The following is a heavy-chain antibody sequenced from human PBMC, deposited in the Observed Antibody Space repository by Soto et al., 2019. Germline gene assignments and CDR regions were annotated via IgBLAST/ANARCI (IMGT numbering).Heavy chain of an antibody. V-gene: IGHV1-69*06. CDR1: GGTFSSYA. J-gene: IGHJ5*02. CDR2: IIPIFGTA. Sequence: QVQLVQSGAEVKKPGSSVKVSCKASGGTFSSYAISWVRQAPGQGLEWMGGIIPIFGTANYAQTFQGRVTITADKSTSTAYMELSSLRSEDTAVYYCARDLGAGQYSSGWYGPWGQGTLVTVS. D-gene: IGHD6-19*01. CDR3: ARDLGAGQYSSGWYGP.